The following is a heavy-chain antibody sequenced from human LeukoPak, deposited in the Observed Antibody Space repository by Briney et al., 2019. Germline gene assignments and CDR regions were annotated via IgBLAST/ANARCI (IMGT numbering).Heavy chain of an antibody. J-gene: IGHJ4*02. CDR2: IYTSGST. Sequence: SETLSLTCTVSGGSISSGSYYWSWIRQPAGKGLEWIGRIYTSGSTNYNPSLKSRVTISVDTSKNQFSLKLSSVTAADTAVYYCARDWKDSSGYYPPYYFDYWGQGTLVTVSS. V-gene: IGHV4-61*02. CDR1: GGSISSGSYY. D-gene: IGHD3-22*01. CDR3: ARDWKDSSGYYPPYYFDY.